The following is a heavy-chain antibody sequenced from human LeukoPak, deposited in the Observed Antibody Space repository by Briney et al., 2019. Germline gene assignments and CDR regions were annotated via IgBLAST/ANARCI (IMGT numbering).Heavy chain of an antibody. Sequence: PGGSLRLSCAASGFTFSSYAMSWVRQAPGKGLEWVSAISGSGGSTYYADSVKGRFTISRDNSKNTLYLQMNSLRAEDTAVHYCAKPPSKFYSNYHFDYWGQGTLVTVSS. J-gene: IGHJ4*02. V-gene: IGHV3-23*01. CDR2: ISGSGGST. CDR3: AKPPSKFYSNYHFDY. CDR1: GFTFSSYA. D-gene: IGHD4-11*01.